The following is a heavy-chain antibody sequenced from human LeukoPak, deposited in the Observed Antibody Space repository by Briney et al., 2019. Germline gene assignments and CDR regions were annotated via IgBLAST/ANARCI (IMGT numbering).Heavy chain of an antibody. J-gene: IGHJ4*02. Sequence: QPGGALRLSCAASGFTFSSYAMSWGRPAPGKGLEWVSSITSSGAATYYADSVKGRFTISRDHSDNTLYLQMNSLRAEDTAVYYCARDRPNYFVINGHYYELNRDCWGQGNLVTVSS. CDR1: GFTFSSYA. CDR2: ITSSGAAT. D-gene: IGHD3-22*01. CDR3: ARDRPNYFVINGHYYELNRDC. V-gene: IGHV3-23*01.